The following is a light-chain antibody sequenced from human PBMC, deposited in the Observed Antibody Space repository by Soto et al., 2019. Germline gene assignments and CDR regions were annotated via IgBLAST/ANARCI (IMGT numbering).Light chain of an antibody. CDR3: QHYGGMWA. Sequence: DIQITQSPSTLSASVGDTVTITCRASQRISGWLAWHQQKPGKAPKLLIYDVSALESGVPSRFSSSGSGTEFILTISSMQPDDFATYCCQHYGGMWAFGPGTKVDIK. CDR2: DVS. V-gene: IGKV1-5*01. J-gene: IGKJ1*01. CDR1: QRISGW.